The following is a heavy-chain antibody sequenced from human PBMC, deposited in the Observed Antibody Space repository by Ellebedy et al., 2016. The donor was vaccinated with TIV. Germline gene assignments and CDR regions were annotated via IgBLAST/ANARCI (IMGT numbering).Heavy chain of an antibody. CDR1: GFTFSGSG. J-gene: IGHJ6*02. Sequence: GGSLRLSCAASGFTFSGSGIHWVRQAPGKGLEWVANIKQDGSEKYYVDSVKGRFTISRDNAKNSLYLQMNSLRAEDTAVYYCARDRNSYGRTYGMDVWGQGTTVTVSS. CDR2: IKQDGSEK. CDR3: ARDRNSYGRTYGMDV. D-gene: IGHD5-18*01. V-gene: IGHV3-7*01.